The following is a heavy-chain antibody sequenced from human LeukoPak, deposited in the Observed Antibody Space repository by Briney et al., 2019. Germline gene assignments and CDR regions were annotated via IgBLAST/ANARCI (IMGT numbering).Heavy chain of an antibody. CDR3: ARGAIYKTSTGWLQPRGTQYYFDY. V-gene: IGHV4-34*01. D-gene: IGHD5-24*01. CDR1: GGPFSGYY. Sequence: SETLSLTCAVYGGPFSGYYWSWIRQPPGKGLEWIGEINHSGSTNYNPSLKSRVTISVDTSKNQFSLKLSPVTAADTAVYYCARGAIYKTSTGWLQPRGTQYYFDYWGQGTLVTVSS. CDR2: INHSGST. J-gene: IGHJ4*02.